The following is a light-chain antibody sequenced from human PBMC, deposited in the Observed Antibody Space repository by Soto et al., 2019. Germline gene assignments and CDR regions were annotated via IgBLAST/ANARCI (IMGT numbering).Light chain of an antibody. J-gene: IGKJ4*01. Sequence: EIVLTQSPATLSLSPGERATLSCRASQNVGDYLAWYQQKPGQAPRLLISDASNRAAGIPARFSGIGSGTDFTLTISSLEPEDFAVYYCQQRNSWPLTFGGGTKVEIK. CDR2: DAS. V-gene: IGKV3-11*01. CDR3: QQRNSWPLT. CDR1: QNVGDY.